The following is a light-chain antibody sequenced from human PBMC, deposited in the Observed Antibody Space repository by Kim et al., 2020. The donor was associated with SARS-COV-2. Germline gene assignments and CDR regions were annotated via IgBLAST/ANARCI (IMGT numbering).Light chain of an antibody. CDR1: QGISSW. Sequence: SGSLGGRVTITCRASQGISSWVAWYQQRPGKAPKLLISAASNLQSGGPSRFSGSGSGTDFTLTISSLQPEDFETYYCQQANSFPLTFGGGTKLEI. CDR3: QQANSFPLT. CDR2: AAS. V-gene: IGKV1-12*01. J-gene: IGKJ4*01.